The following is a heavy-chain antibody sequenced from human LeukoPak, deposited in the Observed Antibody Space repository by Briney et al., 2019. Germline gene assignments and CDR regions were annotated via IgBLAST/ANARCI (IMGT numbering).Heavy chain of an antibody. CDR3: ARQLITIFGVGPYYYYYYGMDV. V-gene: IGHV4-39*01. CDR2: IYYSGST. Sequence: SETLSLTCTVSGGSISSSSYYWGWIRQPPGKGPEWIGSIYYSGSTYYNPSLKSRVTISVDTSKNQFSLKLSSVTAADTAVYYCARQLITIFGVGPYYYYYYGMDVWGQGTTVTVSS. CDR1: GGSISSSSYY. J-gene: IGHJ6*02. D-gene: IGHD3-3*01.